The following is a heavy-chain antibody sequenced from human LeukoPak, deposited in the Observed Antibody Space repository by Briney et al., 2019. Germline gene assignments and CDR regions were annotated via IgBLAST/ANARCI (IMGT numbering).Heavy chain of an antibody. CDR3: ARDYHWAFDY. Sequence: GGSLRLSCAASGFIFSNYWMSWVRQAPGKGLEWVANIKQDGSEKFYVDSVKGRFTISRDNAKNSLYLQMNSLRADDTAVYYCARDYHWAFDYWGQGTLVSVSS. CDR1: GFIFSNYW. V-gene: IGHV3-7*01. CDR2: IKQDGSEK. J-gene: IGHJ4*02. D-gene: IGHD2-2*01.